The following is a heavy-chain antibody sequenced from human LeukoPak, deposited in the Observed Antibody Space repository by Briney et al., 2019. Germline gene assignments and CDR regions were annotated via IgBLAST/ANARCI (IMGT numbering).Heavy chain of an antibody. CDR1: GYTFTGYY. Sequence: ASVQVSCKASGYTFTGYYMHWVRQAPGQGREWMGWINPNNGGTNYAQKFQGRVTMTRDTSISTAYIELSRVRSDDTDVYYCARDFGGGDSEWYFDLWGRGTVVTVSS. V-gene: IGHV1-2*02. CDR2: INPNNGGT. J-gene: IGHJ2*01. CDR3: ARDFGGGDSEWYFDL. D-gene: IGHD4-17*01.